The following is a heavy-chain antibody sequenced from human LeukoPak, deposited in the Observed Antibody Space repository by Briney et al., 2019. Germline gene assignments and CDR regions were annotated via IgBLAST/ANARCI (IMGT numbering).Heavy chain of an antibody. CDR1: GFTFSSYS. CDR2: ISSSSSYI. D-gene: IGHD3-22*01. V-gene: IGHV3-21*01. CDR3: ASIGLSDYYDSSGLDY. Sequence: GGSLRLSCAASGFTFSSYSMNWVRQAPGKGLDWVSSISSSSSYIYYADSVKGRFTISRDNAKNSLYLQMNSLRAEDTAVYYCASIGLSDYYDSSGLDYWGQGTLVTVSS. J-gene: IGHJ4*02.